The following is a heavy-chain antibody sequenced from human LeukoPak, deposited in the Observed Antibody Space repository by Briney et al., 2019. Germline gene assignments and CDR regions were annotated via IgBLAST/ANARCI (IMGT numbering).Heavy chain of an antibody. CDR1: GYSISSGYY. D-gene: IGHD2-2*01. Sequence: SETLSLTCAVSGYSISSGYYWGWIRQPPGKGLEWIVSIYRSGTTYYNPSLKSRVTLSVDTSKNQFSLKLSSVTAADTAVYYCARGPAANFNYWGQGTLVTVSS. CDR2: IYRSGTT. V-gene: IGHV4-38-2*01. J-gene: IGHJ4*02. CDR3: ARGPAANFNY.